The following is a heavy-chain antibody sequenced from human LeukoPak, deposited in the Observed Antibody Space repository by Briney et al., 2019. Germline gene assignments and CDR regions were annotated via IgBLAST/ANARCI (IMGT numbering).Heavy chain of an antibody. CDR2: IRYDGSNK. CDR3: AKDPFIYGDYGDAFDI. D-gene: IGHD4-17*01. Sequence: GGSLRLSCAASGFTFSSYGMHWVRQAPGKGLEWVAFIRYDGSNKYYADSVKGRFTISRDNSKNTLYLQMNSLRAEDTAVYYCAKDPFIYGDYGDAFDIWGQGTMVTVSS. J-gene: IGHJ3*02. V-gene: IGHV3-30*02. CDR1: GFTFSSYG.